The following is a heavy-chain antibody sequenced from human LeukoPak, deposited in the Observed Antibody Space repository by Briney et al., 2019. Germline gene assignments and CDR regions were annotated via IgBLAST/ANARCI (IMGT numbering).Heavy chain of an antibody. CDR1: GFTFSSYS. D-gene: IGHD3-10*01. CDR3: ARDRVVSGRFGEVAS. V-gene: IGHV3-21*01. Sequence: PGGSLRLSCAASGFTFSSYSMNWVRQAPGKGLEWVSFISTSSTDIYYADSVKGRFTISRDDANNSLYLQMSSLRADDTAVYYCARDRVVSGRFGEVASWGQGTLVTVSS. CDR2: ISTSSTDI. J-gene: IGHJ5*01.